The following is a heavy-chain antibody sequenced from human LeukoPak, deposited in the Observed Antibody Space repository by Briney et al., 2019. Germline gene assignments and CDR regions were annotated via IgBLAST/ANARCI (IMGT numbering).Heavy chain of an antibody. Sequence: APLKVSCKASGYTFSNFGINCVRQSRGHGLEWMRWISGNNDNPNYGQKFQGRFTVTTDVSTNTAYMELRNLRFDDTAVYYCARDGTSTDDYWGQGTLVSVSS. D-gene: IGHD2-2*01. CDR1: GYTFSNFG. V-gene: IGHV1-18*01. J-gene: IGHJ4*02. CDR2: ISGNNDNP. CDR3: ARDGTSTDDY.